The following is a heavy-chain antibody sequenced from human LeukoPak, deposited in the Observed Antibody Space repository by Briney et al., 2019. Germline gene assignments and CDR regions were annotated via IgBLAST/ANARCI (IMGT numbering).Heavy chain of an antibody. CDR3: ASSQQLFNWFDP. CDR2: INPSGGST. D-gene: IGHD6-13*01. Sequence: ASVKVSCKASGYTFTSYYMHWVRQAPGQGLEWMGIINPSGGSTSYAQKFQGRVTMTRDMSTSTVYMELSSLRFEDTAVYYCASSQQLFNWFDPWGQGTLVTVSS. CDR1: GYTFTSYY. V-gene: IGHV1-46*01. J-gene: IGHJ5*02.